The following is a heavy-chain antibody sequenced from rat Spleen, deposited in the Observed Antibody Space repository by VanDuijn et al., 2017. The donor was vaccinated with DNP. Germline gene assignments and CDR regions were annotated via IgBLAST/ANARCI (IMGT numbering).Heavy chain of an antibody. Sequence: EVQLQESGPGLLKPSQSLSLTCSVTGYSISRTYWGWFRKFPGNKMEWIGHISYSGTTSYHPSLKSRISITRDTSKNQFFLQLSSVTTEDTATYYCATQRFYDGRYYYGFDYWGQGVMVTVSS. V-gene: IGHV3-1*01. CDR3: ATQRFYDGRYYYGFDY. CDR2: ISYSGTT. CDR1: GYSISRTY. D-gene: IGHD1-12*02. J-gene: IGHJ2*01.